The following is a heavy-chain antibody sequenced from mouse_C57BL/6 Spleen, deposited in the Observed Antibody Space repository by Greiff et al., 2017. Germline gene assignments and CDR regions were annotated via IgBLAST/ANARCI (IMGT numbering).Heavy chain of an antibody. CDR1: GFTFSDYG. J-gene: IGHJ4*01. Sequence: EVQLQESGGGLVKPGGSLKLSCAASGFTFSDYGMHWVRQAPEKGLEWVAYISSGSSTIYYADTVKGRFTISRDNAKNTLFLQMTSLRSEDTAMYYCARRLQHYYAMDYWGQGTSVTVSS. CDR2: ISSGSSTI. V-gene: IGHV5-17*01. D-gene: IGHD1-2*01. CDR3: ARRLQHYYAMDY.